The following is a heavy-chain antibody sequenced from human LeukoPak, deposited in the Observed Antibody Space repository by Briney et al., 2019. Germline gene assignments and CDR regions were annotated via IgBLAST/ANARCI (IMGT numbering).Heavy chain of an antibody. V-gene: IGHV4-61*02. CDR1: GGSISSGSYY. Sequence: PSETLSLTCTVSGGSISSGSYYWSWLRQPAGKGLEWIGRIYTSGSTNYNPSLKSRVTISVDTSKNQFSLKLSSVTAADTAVYYCARGDGYGSFVDYWGQGTLVTVSS. CDR3: ARGDGYGSFVDY. D-gene: IGHD5-24*01. CDR2: IYTSGST. J-gene: IGHJ4*02.